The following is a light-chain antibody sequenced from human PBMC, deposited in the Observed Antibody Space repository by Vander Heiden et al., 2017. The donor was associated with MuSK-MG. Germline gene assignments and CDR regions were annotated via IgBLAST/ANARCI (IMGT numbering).Light chain of an antibody. CDR2: AAS. V-gene: IGKV1-12*01. CDR3: QQANSFPLT. Sequence: DIQMTQSPSSVSASVGDRVTITCRASQGISNWLAWYQQKPGNAPKLLIYAASSLQSGVPSRFSGSGSGTDFTLTISNLQPEDFAKYYCQQANSFPLTFGGGTKVEIK. J-gene: IGKJ4*01. CDR1: QGISNW.